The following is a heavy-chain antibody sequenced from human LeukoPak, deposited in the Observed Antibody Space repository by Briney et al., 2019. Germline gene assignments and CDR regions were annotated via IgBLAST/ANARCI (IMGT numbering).Heavy chain of an antibody. V-gene: IGHV4-39*01. Sequence: SETLSLTCTVSGGPISSTNSYWGWIRQPPGKGLEWIGSIYYSGSTHYYPSLKSRVSISVDTSRSEFSLRLRSVTAGDTAIYYCARNRSDCSSGSCSFTGFDSWGQGILVTVSS. CDR1: GGPISSTNSY. D-gene: IGHD2-15*01. CDR3: ARNRSDCSSGSCSFTGFDS. CDR2: IYYSGST. J-gene: IGHJ4*02.